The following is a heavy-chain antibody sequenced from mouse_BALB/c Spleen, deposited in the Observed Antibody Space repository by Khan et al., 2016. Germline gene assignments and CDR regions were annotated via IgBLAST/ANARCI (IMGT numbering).Heavy chain of an antibody. J-gene: IGHJ4*01. V-gene: IGHV9-3-1*01. D-gene: IGHD2-1*01. Sequence: QIQLVQSGPELKKPGETVKISCKATGYTLTNYGMNWVKQAPGKGLKWMGWINTYNGEPTYADDFKGRFDFSLETSASTAYLQINNLKNEDTATXFCVRKPLLLPDYYAMDYWGQGTSVTVSS. CDR2: INTYNGEP. CDR1: GYTLTNYG. CDR3: VRKPLLLPDYYAMDY.